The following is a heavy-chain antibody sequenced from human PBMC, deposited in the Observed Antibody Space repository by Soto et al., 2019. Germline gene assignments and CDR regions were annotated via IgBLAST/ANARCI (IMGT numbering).Heavy chain of an antibody. Sequence: SETLSLTCAVYGGSFSGYYWSWIRQPPGKGLEWIGYIYYSGSTYYNPSLKSRVTISVDTSKNQFSLKLSSVTAADTAVYYCARDQDSGSYLGNYYYGMDVWAKGPRSPSP. CDR3: ARDQDSGSYLGNYYYGMDV. J-gene: IGHJ6*02. CDR1: GGSFSGYY. D-gene: IGHD1-26*01. CDR2: IYYSGST. V-gene: IGHV4-34*09.